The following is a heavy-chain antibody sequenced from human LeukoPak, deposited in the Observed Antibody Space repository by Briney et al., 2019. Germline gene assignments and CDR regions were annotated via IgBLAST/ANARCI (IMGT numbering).Heavy chain of an antibody. CDR1: GFTVSSIY. D-gene: IGHD3-10*01. V-gene: IGHV3-66*01. J-gene: IGHJ4*02. CDR2: IYSDGKI. CDR3: ARDGDPFDY. Sequence: GGSLRLSCAASGFTVSSIYMNWVRQAPGKGLEWVSVIYSDGKIFYADSAKGRFTISRDNSKNTVYLQMNSLRAEDTAVYYCARDGDPFDYWGQGTLVTVSS.